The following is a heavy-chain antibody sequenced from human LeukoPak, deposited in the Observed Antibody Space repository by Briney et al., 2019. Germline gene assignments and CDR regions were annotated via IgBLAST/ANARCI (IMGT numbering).Heavy chain of an antibody. CDR2: ISSSGSYI. V-gene: IGHV3-21*01. CDR3: ARAHSGYCSSTSCYSNWFDP. D-gene: IGHD2-2*03. J-gene: IGHJ5*02. Sequence: GGSLRLSCAASGFTFRTYRMNWVRQAPGKGLEWVSSISSSGSYIFYADSVKGRFTISRDNAKNSLYLQMNSLRAEDTAVYYCARAHSGYCSSTSCYSNWFDPWGQGTLVTVSS. CDR1: GFTFRTYR.